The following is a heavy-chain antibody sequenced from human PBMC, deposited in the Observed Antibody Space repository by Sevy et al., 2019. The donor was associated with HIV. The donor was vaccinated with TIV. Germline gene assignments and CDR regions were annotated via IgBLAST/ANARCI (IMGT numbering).Heavy chain of an antibody. D-gene: IGHD5-12*01. Sequence: GGSLRLSCAASGFSFSRYAMKWVRQAPGKGLEWVSSISDSGGSTYYADSVKGRFTISRDNAKNTLYLQMNSLRAEDTAVYYCASLPTPSGGYPYYFDYWGQGTLVTVSS. CDR1: GFSFSRYA. J-gene: IGHJ4*02. V-gene: IGHV3-23*01. CDR3: ASLPTPSGGYPYYFDY. CDR2: ISDSGGST.